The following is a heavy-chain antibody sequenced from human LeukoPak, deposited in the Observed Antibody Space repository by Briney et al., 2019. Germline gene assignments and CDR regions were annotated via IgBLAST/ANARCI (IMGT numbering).Heavy chain of an antibody. CDR2: IYYRGIT. CDR3: ARGGGIRTYNWFDP. V-gene: IGHV4-59*12. Sequence: SETLSLTCAVSGGSMISYDWSWIRQPPGKGLEWIGYIYYRGITNYNPSLKSRVTISVDTSKNQFSLKLSSVTAADTAVYYCARGGGIRTYNWFDPWGQGTLVTVSS. CDR1: GGSMISYD. J-gene: IGHJ5*02. D-gene: IGHD1-26*01.